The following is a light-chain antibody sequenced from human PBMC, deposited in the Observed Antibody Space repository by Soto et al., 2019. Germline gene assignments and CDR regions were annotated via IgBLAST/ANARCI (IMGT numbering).Light chain of an antibody. V-gene: IGKV3-20*01. J-gene: IGKJ1*01. CDR2: GAS. CDR3: QHPGT. CDR1: QSISSFY. Sequence: EIVLTQSPGTLSLSPGERATLSCRASQSISSFYLAWYQQKPGQAPRFLIYGASSRATGIPDRFSGSGSGTDFTLTISRLEPEDFAVYYCQHPGTFGQGTKVDI.